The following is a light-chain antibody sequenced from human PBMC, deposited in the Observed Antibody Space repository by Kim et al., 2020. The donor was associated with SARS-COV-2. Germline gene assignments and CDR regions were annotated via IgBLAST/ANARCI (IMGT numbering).Light chain of an antibody. V-gene: IGKV2-30*01. J-gene: IGKJ2*01. CDR2: KVF. Sequence: PPASISFSSYQSLVGSDGNTFLTWSHQRPGQSPRRLSYKVFNRDSGVPDRFNGSGSGTDFTLQISWVEAEDVGVYYCMQGSHFPYTFGQGTKLE. CDR3: MQGSHFPYT. CDR1: QSLVGSDGNTF.